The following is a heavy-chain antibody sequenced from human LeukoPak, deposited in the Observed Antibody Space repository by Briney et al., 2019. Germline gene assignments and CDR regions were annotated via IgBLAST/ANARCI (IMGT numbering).Heavy chain of an antibody. Sequence: SVKVSCKASGGSFSRYAISWVRQAPGQGLEWMGGIIPIFGTANYAQKFQGRVTITADESTSTAYMELSSLRSEDTAVYYCARAPVYQYYFDYWGQGTLVTVSS. J-gene: IGHJ4*02. CDR3: ARAPVYQYYFDY. V-gene: IGHV1-69*13. D-gene: IGHD6-19*01. CDR1: GGSFSRYA. CDR2: IIPIFGTA.